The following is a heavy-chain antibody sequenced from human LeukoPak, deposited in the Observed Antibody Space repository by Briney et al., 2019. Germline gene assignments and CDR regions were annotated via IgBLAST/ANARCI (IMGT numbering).Heavy chain of an antibody. CDR3: ARRRDDSLSYSYDYYMDV. CDR2: IGSSSSTI. CDR1: GFTFSIFG. Sequence: PGGSLRLSCAASGFTFSIFGMNWVRQAPGKGLEWVAYIGSSSSTIYYADSVKGRFTISRDNAKKSLSLQMSTLRAEYTAVYYCARRRDDSLSYSYDYYMDVWGKGTTVTVSS. D-gene: IGHD3-16*01. J-gene: IGHJ6*03. V-gene: IGHV3-48*04.